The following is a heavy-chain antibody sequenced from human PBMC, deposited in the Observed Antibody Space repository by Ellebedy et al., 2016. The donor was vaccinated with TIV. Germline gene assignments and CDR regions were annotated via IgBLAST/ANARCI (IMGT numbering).Heavy chain of an antibody. D-gene: IGHD2-15*01. V-gene: IGHV1-58*01. CDR1: GFTFTKSA. CDR2: IVVGSGNT. Sequence: AASVKVSCKASGFTFTKSAVQWVRQARGQRPEWMGWIVVGSGNTHYAQKFQERVAITRDMSTSTAYMELSSLRSEDTAVDYGSPDSVVGPRASGYFDLWGRGTLVTVSS. J-gene: IGHJ2*01. CDR3: SPDSVVGPRASGYFDL.